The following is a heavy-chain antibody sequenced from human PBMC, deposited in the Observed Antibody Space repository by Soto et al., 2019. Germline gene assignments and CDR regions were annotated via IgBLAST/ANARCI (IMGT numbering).Heavy chain of an antibody. CDR2: IKSKTDGGTT. D-gene: IGHD6-13*01. V-gene: IGHV3-15*07. J-gene: IGHJ4*02. CDR1: GFTFSNAW. CDR3: TTDDIAAAGTPEDY. Sequence: GGSLRLSCAASGFTFSNAWMNWVRQAPGKGLEWVGRIKSKTDGGTTDYAAPVKGRFTISRDDSKNTLYLQMNSLKTEDTAVYYCTTDDIAAAGTPEDYWGQGTLVTVSS.